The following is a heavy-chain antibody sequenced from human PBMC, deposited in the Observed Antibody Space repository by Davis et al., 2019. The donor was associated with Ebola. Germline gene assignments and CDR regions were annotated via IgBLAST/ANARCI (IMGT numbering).Heavy chain of an antibody. CDR2: INAGNGNT. CDR1: GYTFTSYA. J-gene: IGHJ5*02. V-gene: IGHV1-3*01. CDR3: ARDEQWLVRGFDP. D-gene: IGHD6-19*01. Sequence: ASVKVSCKASGYTFTSYAMHWVRQAPGQRLEWMGWINAGNGNTKYSQKFQGRVTITRDTSASTAYMELSSLRSEDTAVYHCARDEQWLVRGFDPWGQGTLVTVSS.